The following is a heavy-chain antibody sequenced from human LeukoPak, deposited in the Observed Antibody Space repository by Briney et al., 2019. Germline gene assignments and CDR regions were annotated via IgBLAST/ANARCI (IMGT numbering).Heavy chain of an antibody. CDR2: INSDGSST. CDR1: GFTFSSYW. D-gene: IGHD3-9*01. V-gene: IGHV3-74*01. CDR3: ARGVGVRYPLDV. J-gene: IGHJ6*02. Sequence: TGGSLRLSCAASGFTFSSYWMHWVRQAPGKGLVWVSRINSDGSSTSYADSVKGRFTISRDNAKNTLYLQMNSLRAEDTAVYCSARGVGVRYPLDVWGQGTTVTVSS.